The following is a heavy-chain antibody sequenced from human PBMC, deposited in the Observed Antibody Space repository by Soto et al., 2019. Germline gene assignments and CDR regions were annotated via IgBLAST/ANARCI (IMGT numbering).Heavy chain of an antibody. V-gene: IGHV3-30*18. D-gene: IGHD2-21*02. CDR1: GFTFSSYG. J-gene: IGHJ4*02. CDR3: AKDDGLVVVTGIDY. CDR2: ISYDGSNK. Sequence: QVQLVESGGGVVQPGRSLRLSCAASGFTFSSYGMHWVRQAPGKGLEWVAVISYDGSNKYYADSVKGRFTISRDNSKNTLYLQMNSLRAEDTAVYYCAKDDGLVVVTGIDYWGQGTLVTVSS.